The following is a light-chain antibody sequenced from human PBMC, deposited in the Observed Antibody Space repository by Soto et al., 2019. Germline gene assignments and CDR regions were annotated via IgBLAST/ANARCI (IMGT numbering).Light chain of an antibody. CDR3: AAWDDSLREV. J-gene: IGLJ2*01. CDR1: SSNIGSNT. Sequence: QSVLTQPPSASGTPGQRVTISCSGSSSNIGSNTVNWYQQLPGTAPKLLIYSNNQLPSVVPDRFSGSKSGTSASLAISGLQSEDEDDYYCAAWDDSLREVFGGGTKVTVL. V-gene: IGLV1-44*01. CDR2: SNN.